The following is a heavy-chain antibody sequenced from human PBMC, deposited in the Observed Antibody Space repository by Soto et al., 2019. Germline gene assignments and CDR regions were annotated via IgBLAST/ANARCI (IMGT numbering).Heavy chain of an antibody. D-gene: IGHD1-26*01. V-gene: IGHV4-61*01. Sequence: SETLSLTCTVSGGSVSSGSYCWSWIRQPPGKGLEWIGYFSYSGTTNYNPSLKSRVTISVDMSKNQFSLKLSSVTAADTAVYYCARDAGGYSGSYSFDYWGQGTPVTSPQ. J-gene: IGHJ4*02. CDR2: FSYSGTT. CDR3: ARDAGGYSGSYSFDY. CDR1: GGSVSSGSYC.